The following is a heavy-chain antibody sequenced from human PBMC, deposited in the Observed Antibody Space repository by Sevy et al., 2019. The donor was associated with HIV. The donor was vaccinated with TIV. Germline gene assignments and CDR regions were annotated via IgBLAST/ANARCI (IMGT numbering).Heavy chain of an antibody. Sequence: SETLSLTCAVYGGSFSGYYWNWIRQPPGKGLEWIGEINHSGSTNYNPSLKSRVTISVDTSKNQFSLKLSSVTAADTAVYYCARAPPIIVVPAAPSWFDTWGQGTLVTVSS. CDR3: ARAPPIIVVPAAPSWFDT. J-gene: IGHJ5*02. CDR2: INHSGST. V-gene: IGHV4-34*01. CDR1: GGSFSGYY. D-gene: IGHD2-2*01.